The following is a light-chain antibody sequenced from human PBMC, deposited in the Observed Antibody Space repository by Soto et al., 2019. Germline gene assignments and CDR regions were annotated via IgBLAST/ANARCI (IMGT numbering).Light chain of an antibody. Sequence: QSVLTQPASVSGSPGQSITIYCTGTSSDVGGYNYVSWYQHHPGKAPKLMIYEVTQRPSGVSHRLYGSKSGNTASLTISGLQAEDEADYYCSSLTSTNTLVFGGGTKVTVL. CDR3: SSLTSTNTLV. J-gene: IGLJ2*01. CDR2: EVT. V-gene: IGLV2-14*01. CDR1: SSDVGGYNY.